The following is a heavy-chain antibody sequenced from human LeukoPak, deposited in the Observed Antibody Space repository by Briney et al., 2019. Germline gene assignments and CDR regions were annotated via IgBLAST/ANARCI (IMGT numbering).Heavy chain of an antibody. J-gene: IGHJ6*02. CDR1: GFTFNNYW. V-gene: IGHV3-74*01. CDR3: ARRGTGHGMDV. CDR2: INNDGSSA. Sequence: GGSLRLSCAASGFTFNNYWIHWVRQVPGKGLVWVSRINNDGSSASYVDSVKGRFTISRDNAKNTLFLLMNSLRAEDTAVYYCARRGTGHGMDVWGQGTTVIVSS. D-gene: IGHD1-1*01.